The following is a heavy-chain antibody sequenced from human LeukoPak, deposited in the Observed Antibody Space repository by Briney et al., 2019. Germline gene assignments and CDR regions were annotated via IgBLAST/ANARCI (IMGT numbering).Heavy chain of an antibody. CDR1: GYSISSGYY. V-gene: IGHV4-38-2*02. CDR3: ARDRIYGSGSDHFDY. Sequence: SETLSLTCTVSGYSISSGYYWGWIRQPPGKGLEWIGSIYHSGSTYYNPSLKSRVTIPVDTSKNQFSLKLSSVTAADTAVYYCARDRIYGSGSDHFDYWGQGTLVTVSS. J-gene: IGHJ4*02. CDR2: IYHSGST. D-gene: IGHD3-10*01.